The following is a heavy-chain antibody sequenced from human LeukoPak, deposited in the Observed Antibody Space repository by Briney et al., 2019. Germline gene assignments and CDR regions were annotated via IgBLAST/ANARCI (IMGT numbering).Heavy chain of an antibody. Sequence: ASVKVSCKASGYTFTSYDINWVRQAPGQGLEWMGGIIPIFGTANYAQKFQGRVTITADESTSTAYMELSSLRSEDTAVYYRARGRREKWLSAPFDYWGQGTLVTVSS. CDR3: ARGRREKWLSAPFDY. D-gene: IGHD3-22*01. J-gene: IGHJ4*02. V-gene: IGHV1-69*13. CDR2: IIPIFGTA. CDR1: GYTFTSYD.